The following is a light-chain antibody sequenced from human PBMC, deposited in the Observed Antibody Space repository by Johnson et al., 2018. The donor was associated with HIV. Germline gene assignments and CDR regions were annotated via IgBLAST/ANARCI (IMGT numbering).Light chain of an antibody. J-gene: IGLJ1*01. CDR1: SSNIGNNY. CDR2: D. V-gene: IGLV1-51*01. CDR3: GTWDRSLSAYV. Sequence: QSVLTQPPSVSAAPGQKVTISCSGSSSNIGNNYVSWYQHLPGTAPKILIYDKRPSGIPDRFYASKSGTSATLDITGLQTGDEADYYCGTWDRSLSAYVFGTGTKVTVL.